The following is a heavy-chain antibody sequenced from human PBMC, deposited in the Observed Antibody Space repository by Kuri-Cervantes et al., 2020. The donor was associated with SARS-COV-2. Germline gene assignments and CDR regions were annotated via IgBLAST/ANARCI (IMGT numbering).Heavy chain of an antibody. CDR2: ISPYNGNT. Sequence: ASVKVSCKASGYTFTSYGISWVRQAPGQGLEWMGWISPYNGNTNYAQNLQGRVTMTTDTSTSTVYIELRSLRSDDTAVYYCARGGIAAAGSYYYYYYYMDVWGKGTAVTVSS. CDR3: ARGGIAAAGSYYYYYYYMDV. V-gene: IGHV1-18*01. CDR1: GYTFTSYG. J-gene: IGHJ6*03. D-gene: IGHD6-13*01.